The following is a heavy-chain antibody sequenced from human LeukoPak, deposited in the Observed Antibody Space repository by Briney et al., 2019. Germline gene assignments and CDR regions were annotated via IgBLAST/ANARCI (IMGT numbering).Heavy chain of an antibody. CDR2: ISYDGSNK. V-gene: IGHV3-30*18. CDR1: GFTFSSYG. J-gene: IGHJ4*02. D-gene: IGHD3-22*01. CDR3: AKPAPTRVYDSSGYYPY. Sequence: GGSLRLSCAASGFTFSSYGMHWVRQAPGKGLEWVAVISYDGSNKYYADSVKGRFTISRDNSKNTLYLQMNSLRAEDTAVYYCAKPAPTRVYDSSGYYPYWGQGTLVTVSS.